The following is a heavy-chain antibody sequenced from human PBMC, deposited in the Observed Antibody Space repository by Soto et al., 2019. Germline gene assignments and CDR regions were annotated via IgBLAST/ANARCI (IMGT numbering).Heavy chain of an antibody. V-gene: IGHV4-59*01. CDR2: VHESGST. CDR3: ARSVAVPGAHIDY. Sequence: SETLSLTCSVSGDAISNYYWSWIRQTPGRGLEWIGCVHESGSTDYNPSLRGRVIISLHTSKSQFSLRLSSVTAADTAVYFCARSVAVPGAHIDYWGQGTQVTVSS. CDR1: GDAISNYY. D-gene: IGHD6-19*01. J-gene: IGHJ4*02.